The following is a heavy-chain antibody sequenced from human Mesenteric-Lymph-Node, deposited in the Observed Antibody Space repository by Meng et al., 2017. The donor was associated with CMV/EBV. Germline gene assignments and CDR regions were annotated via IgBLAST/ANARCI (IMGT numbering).Heavy chain of an antibody. CDR1: GFTVNSNY. CDR2: IYSAGST. J-gene: IGHJ4*02. V-gene: IGHV3-53*01. Sequence: GGSLRLSCAASGFTVNSNYMSWVRQAPGKGLEWVSVIYSAGSTYYADSVKGRFTISRDNSKNTLYLQMNSLRAEDTAVYYCARGMRIVGASYFDYWGQGTLVTVSS. D-gene: IGHD1-26*01. CDR3: ARGMRIVGASYFDY.